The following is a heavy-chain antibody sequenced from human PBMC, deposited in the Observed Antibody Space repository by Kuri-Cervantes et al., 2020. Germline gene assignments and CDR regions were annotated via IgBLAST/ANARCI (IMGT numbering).Heavy chain of an antibody. V-gene: IGHV3-53*01. CDR3: ARGPPYADAFDI. J-gene: IGHJ3*02. CDR1: GFTVSSNY. Sequence: GGSLRLSCAASGFTVSSNYMSWVRQAPGKGLERVSVIYSGGDTYHADSVKGRFTISRDNAKNSLYLQMNSLRAEDTAVYYCARGPPYADAFDIWGQGTMVTVSS. CDR2: IYSGGDT.